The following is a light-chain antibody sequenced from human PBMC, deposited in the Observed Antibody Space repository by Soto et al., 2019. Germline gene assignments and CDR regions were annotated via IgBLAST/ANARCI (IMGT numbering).Light chain of an antibody. CDR1: SSDVGSYNL. CDR3: CSYAGPTTFVL. J-gene: IGLJ2*01. V-gene: IGLV2-23*02. Sequence: QSALTQPASVSGSPGQSITISCTGTSSDVGSYNLVSWYQQHPGKVPKLMIYEVTKRPSGVSNRFSGSKSGITASLTISGLQAEDEADYYCCSYAGPTTFVLFGGGTKLHRP. CDR2: EVT.